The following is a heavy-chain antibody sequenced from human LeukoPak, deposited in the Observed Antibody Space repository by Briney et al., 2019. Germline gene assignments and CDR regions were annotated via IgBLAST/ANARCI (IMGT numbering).Heavy chain of an antibody. CDR2: IIPIFGTA. Sequence: ASVKVSCKASGGTFSSYAISWVRQAPGQGLEWMGGIIPIFGTANYAQKFQGRVTITMDESTSTAYMELSSLRSEDTAVYYCARTYCSSTSCSPEYFQHWGQGTLVTVSS. J-gene: IGHJ1*01. D-gene: IGHD2-2*01. CDR3: ARTYCSSTSCSPEYFQH. CDR1: GGTFSSYA. V-gene: IGHV1-69*05.